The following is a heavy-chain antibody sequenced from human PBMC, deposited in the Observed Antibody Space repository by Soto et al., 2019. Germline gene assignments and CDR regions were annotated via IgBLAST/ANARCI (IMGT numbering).Heavy chain of an antibody. J-gene: IGHJ3*02. CDR2: IYSGGST. Sequence: EVQLVESGGGLVQPGGSLRLSCAVSGFTVSSNYMSWVRQAPGKGLEWVSVIYSGGSTYYADSVKGRFTISRDNSKNTLYLQMNSLRAEDTAVYYCARVSPAYCGGDCYRGGAFDIWGQGTMVTVSS. V-gene: IGHV3-66*01. CDR1: GFTVSSNY. D-gene: IGHD2-21*02. CDR3: ARVSPAYCGGDCYRGGAFDI.